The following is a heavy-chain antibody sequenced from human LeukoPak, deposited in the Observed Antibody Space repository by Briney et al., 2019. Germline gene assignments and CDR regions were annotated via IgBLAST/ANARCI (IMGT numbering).Heavy chain of an antibody. CDR1: GFSFSRYS. V-gene: IGHV3-21*04. CDR2: IGSTGSDI. J-gene: IGHJ4*02. Sequence: GGSLRLSCAASGFSFSRYSMNWVRQAPGQGLEWVSSIGSTGSDIYYTDSARGRFTISRDNAKNSLSLQMNSLRAEDTAVYYCARHGMNYYDSSGYGRPFDYWGQGTLVSVSS. D-gene: IGHD3-22*01. CDR3: ARHGMNYYDSSGYGRPFDY.